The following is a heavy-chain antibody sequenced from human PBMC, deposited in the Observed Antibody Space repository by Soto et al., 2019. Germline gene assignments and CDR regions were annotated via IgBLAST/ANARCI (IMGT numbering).Heavy chain of an antibody. CDR2: ISDSGGST. Sequence: GGSLRLSCVASGFTFSSYAMNWVRQAPGKGLEWVSTISDSGGSTYYADSVKGRFTISRDNSKNTLYLQMSSLRDEDTALYYCAKETHEYSAQQSAFDIWGQGTLVTVSS. CDR1: GFTFSSYA. J-gene: IGHJ3*02. CDR3: AKETHEYSAQQSAFDI. D-gene: IGHD4-4*01. V-gene: IGHV3-23*01.